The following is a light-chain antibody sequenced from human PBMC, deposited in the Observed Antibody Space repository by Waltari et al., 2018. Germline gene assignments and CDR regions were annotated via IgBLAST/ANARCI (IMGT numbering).Light chain of an antibody. Sequence: QSALTQPPSASGSPGQSVTISCTGARSDVGGYPSVSWYQQHPGKAPKVIIYEVNKRPSGVPDRFFGSKSGSTASLTVSGLQAEDEANYYCASYAGGDTPYVFGTGTKVTVL. V-gene: IGLV2-8*01. CDR1: RSDVGGYPS. CDR3: ASYAGGDTPYV. CDR2: EVN. J-gene: IGLJ1*01.